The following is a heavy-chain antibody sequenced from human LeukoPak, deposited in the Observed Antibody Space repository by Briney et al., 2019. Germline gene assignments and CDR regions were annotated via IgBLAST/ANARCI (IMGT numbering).Heavy chain of an antibody. CDR2: IKSKADGATT. J-gene: IGHJ4*02. CDR1: GFTFTSAW. V-gene: IGHV3-15*01. D-gene: IGHD1-26*01. CDR3: TTDEVGATINFDY. Sequence: PGGSLRLSCAASGFTFTSAWMNWVRQASGKGLEWVGRIKSKADGATTDYAAPVKGRFTISRDDSKNTLYLQMNSLKTEDTAVYYCTTDEVGATINFDYWGQGTLVTVSS.